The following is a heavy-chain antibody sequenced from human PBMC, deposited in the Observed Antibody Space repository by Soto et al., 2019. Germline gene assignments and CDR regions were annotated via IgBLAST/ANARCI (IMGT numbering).Heavy chain of an antibody. CDR3: RRSSRYSTDV. CDR1: GGSISSSNW. V-gene: IGHV4-31*11. J-gene: IGHJ6*02. D-gene: IGHD6-19*01. CDR2: IYYSGST. Sequence: SETLSLTCAVSGGSISSSNWWSWIRQHPGKGLEWIGYIYYSGSTYYNPSLKSRVTISVDTSKNQFSLNLISVTAADTAVYYCRRSSRYSTDVWGQGTKVTVS.